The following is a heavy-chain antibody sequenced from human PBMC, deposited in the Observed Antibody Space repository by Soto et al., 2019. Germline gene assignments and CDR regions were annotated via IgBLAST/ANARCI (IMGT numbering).Heavy chain of an antibody. J-gene: IGHJ6*03. CDR1: GFSLSTSGMC. CDR2: IDWDDDK. Sequence: SGPTLVKPTQTLTLTCTFSGFSLSTSGMCVSWIRQPPGKALEWLARIDWDDDKYYSTSLKTRLTISKDTSKNQVVLTMTNMDPVDTATYYCARILPPQDQNYYYYMDVWGKGTTVTVSS. CDR3: ARILPPQDQNYYYYMDV. V-gene: IGHV2-70*11.